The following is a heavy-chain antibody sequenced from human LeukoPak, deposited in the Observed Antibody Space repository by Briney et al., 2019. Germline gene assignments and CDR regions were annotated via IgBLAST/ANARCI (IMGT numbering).Heavy chain of an antibody. CDR3: ARDDSTVPE. J-gene: IGHJ4*02. D-gene: IGHD3-22*01. CDR2: ISSSSSSI. Sequence: GGSLRLLCAASGFTVSNNYMSWVRQAPGKGLEWVSYISSSSSSIYYADSVKGRFTISRDNAKNSLYLQMNSLRDEDTAVYYCARDDSTVPEWGQGTLVTVSS. CDR1: GFTVSNNY. V-gene: IGHV3-48*02.